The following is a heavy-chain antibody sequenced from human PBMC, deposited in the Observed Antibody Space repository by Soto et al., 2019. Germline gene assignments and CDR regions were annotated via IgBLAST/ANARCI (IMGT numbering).Heavy chain of an antibody. D-gene: IGHD3-3*01. CDR2: IYSGGST. J-gene: IGHJ5*02. CDR3: ARVCAPFYSYVFGGGYQRHINWFDP. Sequence: GGSLRLSCAASGFTVSSNYMSWVRQAPGKGLEWVSVIYSGGSTYYADSVKGRFTISRDNSKNTLYLQMNSLRAEDTAVYYCARVCAPFYSYVFGGGYQRHINWFDPWGQGTLVTVSS. CDR1: GFTVSSNY. V-gene: IGHV3-66*01.